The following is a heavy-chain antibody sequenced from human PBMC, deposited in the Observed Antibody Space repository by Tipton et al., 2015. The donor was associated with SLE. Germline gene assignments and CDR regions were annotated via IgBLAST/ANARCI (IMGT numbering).Heavy chain of an antibody. V-gene: IGHV4-4*08. Sequence: TLSLTCTVSDGSIRSYYWSWIRQPPGKGLGWIGNIYTSGNTHYNPTPKSRVTISVDTSKNQFSLKLSSVTAADTAVYYCARVGYSSGSYYFDYWGQGTLVTVSS. CDR2: IYTSGNT. J-gene: IGHJ4*02. CDR1: DGSIRSYY. D-gene: IGHD6-19*01. CDR3: ARVGYSSGSYYFDY.